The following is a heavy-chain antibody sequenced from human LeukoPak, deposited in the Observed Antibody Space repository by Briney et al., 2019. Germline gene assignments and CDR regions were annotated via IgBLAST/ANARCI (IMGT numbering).Heavy chain of an antibody. J-gene: IGHJ4*02. CDR3: ARDGGPVAPANYFDC. D-gene: IGHD4-23*01. CDR1: GGSISSYY. V-gene: IGHV4-59*01. Sequence: SETLSLTCTVPGGSISSYYWSWIRQPPGKGLEWIGYIYYSGSTNYNPSLKSRVTISVDTSKNQFSLKLSSVTAADTAVYYCARDGGPVAPANYFDCWGQGTLVTVSS. CDR2: IYYSGST.